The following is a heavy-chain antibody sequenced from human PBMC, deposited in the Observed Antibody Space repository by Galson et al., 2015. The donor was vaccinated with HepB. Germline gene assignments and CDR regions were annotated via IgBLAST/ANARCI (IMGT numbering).Heavy chain of an antibody. D-gene: IGHD1-14*01. CDR3: ARETGYGGRDY. CDR1: GFSLSTSGVA. CDR2: IYSTGSA. V-gene: IGHV4-31*03. Sequence: LVKPTQTLTLTCTFSGFSLSTSGVAVGWIRQPPGKALEWIGYIYSTGSAYYNPSLRSRVIISLGTSSNQFSLSLTSVTAADTGLYFCARETGYGGRDYWGQGTLVTVSS. J-gene: IGHJ4*02.